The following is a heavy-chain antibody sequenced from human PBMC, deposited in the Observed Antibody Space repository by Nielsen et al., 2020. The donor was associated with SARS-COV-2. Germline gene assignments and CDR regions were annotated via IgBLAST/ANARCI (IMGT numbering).Heavy chain of an antibody. Sequence: GESLKISCKVSGYRFTSFWISWVRQMPGKGLEWMGRIDPSDSYTNYSPSFQGHVTISADKSISTAYLQWSSLKASDTAMYYCASALGYCTNGVCSPSYRYYYYYGMDVWGQGTTVTVSS. D-gene: IGHD2-8*01. J-gene: IGHJ6*02. CDR1: GYRFTSFW. CDR2: IDPSDSYT. CDR3: ASALGYCTNGVCSPSYRYYYYYGMDV. V-gene: IGHV5-10-1*01.